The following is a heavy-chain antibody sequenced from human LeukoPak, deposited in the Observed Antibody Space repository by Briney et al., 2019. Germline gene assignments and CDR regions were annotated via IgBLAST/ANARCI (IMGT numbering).Heavy chain of an antibody. J-gene: IGHJ4*02. D-gene: IGHD3-22*01. V-gene: IGHV4-4*07. CDR1: GGSISSYY. Sequence: SETLSLTCTVSGGSISSYYWSWIRQPAGKGLEWIGRIYTSGSTNYNPSLKSRVTMSVDTSKNQFSLKLSSVTAADAAVYYCARERYYYDSSGFDYWGQGTLVTVSS. CDR2: IYTSGST. CDR3: ARERYYYDSSGFDY.